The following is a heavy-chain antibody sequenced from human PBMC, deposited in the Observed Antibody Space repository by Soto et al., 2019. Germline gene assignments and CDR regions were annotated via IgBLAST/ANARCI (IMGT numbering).Heavy chain of an antibody. CDR3: ARDLRDCISTSCYTHGMDV. J-gene: IGHJ6*02. CDR1: GFTFSSYA. CDR2: ISYDGSNK. Sequence: QVQLVESGGGVVQPGRSLRLPCAASGFTFSSYAMHWVRQAPGKGLEWVAVISYDGSNKYYADSVKGRFTISRDNSKNTLYLQMNSLRAEDTAVYYCARDLRDCISTSCYTHGMDVWGQGTTVTVSS. D-gene: IGHD2-2*02. V-gene: IGHV3-30-3*01.